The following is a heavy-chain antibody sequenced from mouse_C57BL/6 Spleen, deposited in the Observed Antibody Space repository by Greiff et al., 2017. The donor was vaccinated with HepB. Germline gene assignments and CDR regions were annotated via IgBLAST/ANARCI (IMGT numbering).Heavy chain of an antibody. CDR3: ARYYYGHYYAMDY. CDR1: GYAFSSSW. Sequence: VQLQQSGPELVKPGASVKISCKASGYAFSSSWMNWVKQRPGKGLEWIGRIYPGDGDTNYNGKFKGKATLTADKSSSTAYMQLSSLTSEDSAVYFCARYYYGHYYAMDYWGQGTSVTVSS. V-gene: IGHV1-82*01. CDR2: IYPGDGDT. J-gene: IGHJ4*01. D-gene: IGHD1-1*01.